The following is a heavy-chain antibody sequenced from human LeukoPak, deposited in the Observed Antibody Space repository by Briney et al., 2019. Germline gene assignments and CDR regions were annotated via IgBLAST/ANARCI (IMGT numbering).Heavy chain of an antibody. CDR2: IIPIFGTA. CDR1: GGTFSSYA. V-gene: IGHV1-69*06. CDR3: ARDSGGVMYYYDSSGYFPFDY. D-gene: IGHD3-22*01. J-gene: IGHJ4*02. Sequence: SVKVSCKASGGTFSSYAISWVRQAPGQGLEWMGGIIPIFGTANYAQKFQGRVTITADKSTSTAYMELSSLRSEDTAVYYCARDSGGVMYYYDSSGYFPFDYWGQGTLVTVSS.